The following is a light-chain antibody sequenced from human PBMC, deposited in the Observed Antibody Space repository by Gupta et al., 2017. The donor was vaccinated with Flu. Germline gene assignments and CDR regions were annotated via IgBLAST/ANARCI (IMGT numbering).Light chain of an antibody. CDR3: CSYLASYTLV. CDR1: TGDVGGFNF. CDR2: DVT. J-gene: IGLJ3*02. Sequence: QSALTQPRSVSGSPGPSVTFSCTGTTGDVGGFNFVSWYQQHPGKAPKVLIYDVTKRPSGVPERFSGSKSGNTASLTISGLQAEDEADYYCCSYLASYTLVFGGGTKLTVL. V-gene: IGLV2-11*01.